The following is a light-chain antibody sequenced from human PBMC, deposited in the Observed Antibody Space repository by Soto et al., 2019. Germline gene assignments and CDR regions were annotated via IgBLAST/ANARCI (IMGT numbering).Light chain of an antibody. CDR2: DVT. V-gene: IGLV2-11*01. Sequence: QSALTQPPSVSGSPGQSVTISCTGTSSDVGGYNYVSWYQQHPGKAPKLILYDVTKRPSGVPDRFSGSKSGNTASLTISGLQAEDEADYHCCSYAGSYFFVFGTGTKPPS. CDR3: CSYAGSYFFV. J-gene: IGLJ1*01. CDR1: SSDVGGYNY.